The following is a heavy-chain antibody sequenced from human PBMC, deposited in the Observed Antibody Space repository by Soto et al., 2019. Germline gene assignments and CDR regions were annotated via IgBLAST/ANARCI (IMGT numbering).Heavy chain of an antibody. J-gene: IGHJ6*01. V-gene: IGHV1-18*01. CDR3: ASDHPTMDG. Sequence: QVQLVQSGAEVKKPGASVKVSCKASGYTFTSYGISWVRQAPGQGLEWMGWIRAYNGNTNYAQKLQGRVTMTTDTSTSTADMALRSLRSDNTGVYCFASDHPTMDGCGQGTTVTVPS. CDR1: GYTFTSYG. CDR2: IRAYNGNT.